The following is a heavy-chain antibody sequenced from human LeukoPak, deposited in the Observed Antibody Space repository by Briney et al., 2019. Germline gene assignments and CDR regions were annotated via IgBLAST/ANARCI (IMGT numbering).Heavy chain of an antibody. CDR3: ASFRITIFGVVIITTYYFDY. J-gene: IGHJ4*02. CDR2: IYYSGST. CDR1: GGSISSSSYY. D-gene: IGHD3-3*01. V-gene: IGHV4-39*07. Sequence: SETLSLTCTVSGGSISSSSYYWGWIRQPPGKGLEWIGSIYYSGSTYYNPSLKSRVTISVDTSKNQFSLKLSSATAADTAVYYCASFRITIFGVVIITTYYFDYWGQGTLVTVSS.